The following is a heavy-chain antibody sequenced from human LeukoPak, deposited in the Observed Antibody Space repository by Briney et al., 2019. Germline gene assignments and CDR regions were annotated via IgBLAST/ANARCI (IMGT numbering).Heavy chain of an antibody. CDR2: IYHSGST. CDR3: ARTPSDAFDI. V-gene: IGHV4-30-2*01. J-gene: IGHJ3*02. CDR1: GSSISSGGYY. Sequence: SETLSLTCTVSGSSISSGGYYWSWIRQPPGKGLEWIGYIYHSGSTYYNPSLKSRVTISVDRSKTQFSLKLSSVTAADTAVYYCARTPSDAFDIWGQGTMVTVSS.